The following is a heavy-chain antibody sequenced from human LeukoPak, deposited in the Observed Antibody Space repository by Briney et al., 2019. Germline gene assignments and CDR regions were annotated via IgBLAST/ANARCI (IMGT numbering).Heavy chain of an antibody. CDR1: GFTFSSYW. CDR2: IKQDGSEN. V-gene: IGHV3-7*01. D-gene: IGHD2-2*02. J-gene: IGHJ5*02. Sequence: GGPLRLSCAASGFTFSSYWMSWVRQAPGKGLEWVASIKQDGSENYYVDSVKGRFTISRDNAKNSLYLQMNSLRAEDTAVYYCARDCSSTSCYRGGFDPWGQGTLVTVSS. CDR3: ARDCSSTSCYRGGFDP.